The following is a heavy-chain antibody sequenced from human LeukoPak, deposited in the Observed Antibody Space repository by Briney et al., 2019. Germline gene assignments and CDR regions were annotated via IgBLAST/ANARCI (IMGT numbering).Heavy chain of an antibody. CDR3: VRGSSDWNGMDV. V-gene: IGHV3-74*01. CDR1: GFTFSNHW. Sequence: PGGSLRLSCAASGFTFSNHWMHWVRQVPGKGLVSVSRINIDGNSKTYANSVKGRFTIPRDNAKNTLYMQMNSLGVEDTAVYYCVRGSSDWNGMDVWGQGTTVTVSS. CDR2: INIDGNSK. D-gene: IGHD6-19*01. J-gene: IGHJ6*02.